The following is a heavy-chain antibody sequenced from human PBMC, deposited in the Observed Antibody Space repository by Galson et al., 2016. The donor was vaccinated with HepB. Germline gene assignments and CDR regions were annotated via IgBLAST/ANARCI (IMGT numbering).Heavy chain of an antibody. CDR2: AYQRSSWTN. D-gene: IGHD6-13*01. J-gene: IGHJ6*02. Sequence: CAISGDSVSRTGPAWNWLRQSPSRGLEWLGRAYQRSSWTNDYSESVKSRITISPDTSKNQFPLQLNSVTPEDTAVYYCARGQHTAMDVWGQGTTVTVSS. CDR1: GDSVSRTGPA. CDR3: ARGQHTAMDV. V-gene: IGHV6-1*01.